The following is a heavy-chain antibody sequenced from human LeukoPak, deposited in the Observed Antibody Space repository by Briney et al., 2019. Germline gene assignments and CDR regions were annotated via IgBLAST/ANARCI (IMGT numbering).Heavy chain of an antibody. CDR2: ILPHSGDT. D-gene: IGHD7-27*01. CDR3: ARARSGDWPNYFFDH. V-gene: IGHV1-2*02. J-gene: IGHJ4*02. CDR1: GYTFSGYY. Sequence: GASVKVSCEASGYTFSGYYVHWVRQAPGQGLEWMGWILPHSGDTKYSQNFQGRLTMTGDTSISTAYMELSRLKSDDTAIFYCARARSGDWPNYFFDHWGQGTLVTVSS.